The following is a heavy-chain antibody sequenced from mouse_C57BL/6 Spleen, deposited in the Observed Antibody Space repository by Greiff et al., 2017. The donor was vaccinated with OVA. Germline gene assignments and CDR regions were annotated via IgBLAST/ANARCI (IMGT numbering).Heavy chain of an antibody. J-gene: IGHJ1*03. V-gene: IGHV1-78*01. CDR1: GYTFTDHT. CDR3: ARLDYYGSSYVDWYFDV. CDR2: IYPRDGST. Sequence: VQLQQSDAELVKPGASVKISCKVSGYTFTDHTIHWLKQRPEQGLEWIGYIYPRDGSTKYNEKFKGKATLTADKSSSTAYMQLNSLTSEDSAVYFCARLDYYGSSYVDWYFDVWGTGTTVTVSS. D-gene: IGHD1-1*01.